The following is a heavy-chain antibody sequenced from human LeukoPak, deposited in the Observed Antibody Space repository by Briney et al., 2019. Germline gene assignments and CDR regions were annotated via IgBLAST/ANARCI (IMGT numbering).Heavy chain of an antibody. CDR2: IKLDGSEK. Sequence: PGGSLRLSCAASGFTFSNYWMSWVRQAPGKGLEWVANIKLDGSEKNYVDSVKGRFTISRDNAKNPLYLQMNSLRAEDTAVYYCARGGWALCWGQGTLVTVSS. CDR1: GFTFSNYW. V-gene: IGHV3-7*03. J-gene: IGHJ4*02. D-gene: IGHD1-26*01. CDR3: ARGGWALC.